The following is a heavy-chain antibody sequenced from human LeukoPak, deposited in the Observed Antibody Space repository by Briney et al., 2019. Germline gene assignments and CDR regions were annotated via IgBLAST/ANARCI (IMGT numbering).Heavy chain of an antibody. Sequence: SETLSPTCAVYGGSFSGYYWSWIRQPPGKGLEWIGEINHSGSTNYNPSLKSRVTISVDTSKNQFSLKLSSVTAADTAVYYCARGREDDFWSGYYNSGPDAFDIWGQGTMVTVSS. CDR2: INHSGST. D-gene: IGHD3-3*01. CDR3: ARGREDDFWSGYYNSGPDAFDI. CDR1: GGSFSGYY. V-gene: IGHV4-34*01. J-gene: IGHJ3*02.